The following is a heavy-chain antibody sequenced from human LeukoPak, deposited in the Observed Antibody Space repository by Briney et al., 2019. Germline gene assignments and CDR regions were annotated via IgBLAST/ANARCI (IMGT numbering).Heavy chain of an antibody. D-gene: IGHD3-10*01. V-gene: IGHV3-30*04. CDR1: GFTFSSYA. Sequence: PGRSLRLSCAASGFTFSSYAMHWVRQAPGKGLEWVAVISYDGSNKYYADSVKGRFTISRDNSKNTLYLQMNSLRAWDTAVYYCARAAITMVWGTSGSATDYWARGTLVSV. J-gene: IGHJ4*02. CDR3: ARAAITMVWGTSGSATDY. CDR2: ISYDGSNK.